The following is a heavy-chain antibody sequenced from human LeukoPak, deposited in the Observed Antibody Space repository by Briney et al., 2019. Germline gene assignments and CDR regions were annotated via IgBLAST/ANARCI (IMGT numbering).Heavy chain of an antibody. D-gene: IGHD6-19*01. Sequence: GGSLRLSCAASGFAFSKYAMSWVRQAPGKGLEWVSAISGSGGSTYYADSVKGRFTISRDNSKNTLYLQMNSLRAEDTAVYYCAKDPSISSGYSSGWCDYWGQGTLVTVSS. V-gene: IGHV3-23*01. CDR2: ISGSGGST. J-gene: IGHJ4*02. CDR3: AKDPSISSGYSSGWCDY. CDR1: GFAFSKYA.